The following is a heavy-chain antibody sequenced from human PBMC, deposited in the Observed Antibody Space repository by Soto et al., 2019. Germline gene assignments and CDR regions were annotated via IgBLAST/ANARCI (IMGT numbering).Heavy chain of an antibody. J-gene: IGHJ4*02. Sequence: PGGSLRLSCAASGFTFSSYAMSWVRQAPRKGLEWVSAISGSGGSTYYADSVKGRFTISRDNARNSLYLQMTSLRVEDTAVYYCAAWSRSHWFDYWGQGTQVTVSS. CDR1: GFTFSSYA. V-gene: IGHV3-23*01. D-gene: IGHD1-1*01. CDR3: AAWSRSHWFDY. CDR2: ISGSGGST.